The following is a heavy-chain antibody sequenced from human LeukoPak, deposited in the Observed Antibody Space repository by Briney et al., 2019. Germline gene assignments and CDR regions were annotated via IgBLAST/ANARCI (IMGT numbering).Heavy chain of an antibody. CDR3: ARGPGGSGSYYDY. CDR1: GFTFSSYS. V-gene: IGHV3-21*01. D-gene: IGHD3-10*01. J-gene: IGHJ4*02. Sequence: GGSLRLSCAASGFTFSSYSMNWVRQAPGKGLEWVSYISSNSRYIYYADSVKGRFTISRDNAKNSLYLQMNSLRTEDAAVYYCARGPGGSGSYYDYWGQGTLVTVSS. CDR2: ISSNSRYI.